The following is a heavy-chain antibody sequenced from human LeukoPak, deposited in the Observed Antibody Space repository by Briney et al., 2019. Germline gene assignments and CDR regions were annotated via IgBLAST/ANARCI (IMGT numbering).Heavy chain of an antibody. D-gene: IGHD3-10*01. CDR1: GGSISSYY. J-gene: IGHJ6*03. CDR3: ARAGYYYGSGMTQYMDV. Sequence: SETLSLTCTVSGGSISSYYWSRIRQPAGKGLEWIGRIYTSGSTNYNPSLKSRVTMSVDTSKNQFSLKLSSVTAADTAVYYCARAGYYYGSGMTQYMDVWGKGTTVTISS. V-gene: IGHV4-4*07. CDR2: IYTSGST.